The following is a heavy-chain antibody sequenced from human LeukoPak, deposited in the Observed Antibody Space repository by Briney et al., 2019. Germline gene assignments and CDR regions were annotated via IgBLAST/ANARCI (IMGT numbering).Heavy chain of an antibody. CDR2: TYYRSTWYN. CDR1: GDSVSSNSVT. D-gene: IGHD2-2*01. CDR3: ARRLTQYDCFDP. Sequence: XTLSLTCAISGDSVSSNSVTWNWIRQSPSRGLEWLGRTYYRSTWYNDYAVSVRGRITVNPDTSKNQFSLHLNSVTPEDTAVYYCARRLTQYDCFDPWGQGILVTVSS. J-gene: IGHJ5*02. V-gene: IGHV6-1*01.